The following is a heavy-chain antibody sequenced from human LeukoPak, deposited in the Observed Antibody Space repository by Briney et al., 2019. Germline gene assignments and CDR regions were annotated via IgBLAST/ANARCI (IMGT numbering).Heavy chain of an antibody. CDR1: GGPFSSYT. V-gene: IGHV1-69*02. J-gene: IGHJ4*02. CDR3: AREQQLAPFDY. D-gene: IGHD6-13*01. Sequence: SVKVSCKASGGPFSSYTINWVRLVPGQGLEWMGRIFPIIDMANYAQKFHGRVTIIADKSTNTAYMELSSLRPEDTAVYYCAREQQLAPFDYWGQGTLVIVSS. CDR2: IFPIIDMA.